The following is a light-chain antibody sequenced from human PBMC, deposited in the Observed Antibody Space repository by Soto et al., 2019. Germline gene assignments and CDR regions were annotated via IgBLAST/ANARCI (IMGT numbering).Light chain of an antibody. CDR1: SSDVGAYNY. V-gene: IGLV2-14*01. J-gene: IGLJ2*01. Sequence: QSVLAQPASVSGSPGQSITISCTGTSSDVGAYNYVSWYHQHHPGKAPELIIYDVTDRPSGVSTRFSGSKSGNTASLTISGLQAEDEGDYYFSSYTTIKTVIFGGGTKLTFL. CDR2: DVT. CDR3: SSYTTIKTVI.